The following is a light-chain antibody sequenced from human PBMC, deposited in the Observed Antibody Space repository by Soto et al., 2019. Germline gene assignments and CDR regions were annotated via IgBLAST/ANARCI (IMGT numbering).Light chain of an antibody. CDR1: SSDVGSYNL. CDR3: CSYAGSSRV. V-gene: IGLV2-23*01. CDR2: EGS. Sequence: QSVLTQPASVSGSPGQSITISCTGTSSDVGSYNLVSWYQQHPGKAPKLMIYEGSKRPSGVSNRFSGSKSGNTASQTISGLQAEDEADYYCCSYAGSSRVFGTGTKVTVL. J-gene: IGLJ1*01.